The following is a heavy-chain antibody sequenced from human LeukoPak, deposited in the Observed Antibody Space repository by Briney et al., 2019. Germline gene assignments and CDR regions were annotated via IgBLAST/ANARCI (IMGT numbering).Heavy chain of an antibody. CDR3: ARGDTAMVGAPYYYYYMDV. D-gene: IGHD5-18*01. CDR1: GGTFSSYA. Sequence: SVKVSCKASGGTFSSYAISWVRQAPGQGLEWMGGIIPIFGTANYAQKFQGRVTITTDESTSTAYMELSSLRSEDTAVYYCARGDTAMVGAPYYYYYMDVWGKGTTVTVSS. J-gene: IGHJ6*03. CDR2: IIPIFGTA. V-gene: IGHV1-69*05.